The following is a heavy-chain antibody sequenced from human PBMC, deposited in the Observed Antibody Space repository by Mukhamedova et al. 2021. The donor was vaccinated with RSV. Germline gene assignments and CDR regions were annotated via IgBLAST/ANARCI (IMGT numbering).Heavy chain of an antibody. D-gene: IGHD2-2*01. CDR2: ISSSSSYT. J-gene: IGHJ6*02. V-gene: IGHV3-11*03. Sequence: SWFRQAPGKGLEWVSYISSSSSYTNYADSVKGRFTISRDNAKNSLYLQMNSLRAEDTAVYYCAKITSVVPAANGDYGMDVWGQGT. CDR3: AKITSVVPAANGDYGMDV.